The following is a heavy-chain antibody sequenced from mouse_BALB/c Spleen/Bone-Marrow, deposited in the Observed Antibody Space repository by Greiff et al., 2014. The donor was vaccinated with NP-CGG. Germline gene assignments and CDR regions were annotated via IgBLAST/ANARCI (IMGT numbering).Heavy chain of an antibody. V-gene: IGHV5-6-5*01. CDR3: ARDRNHWYFDV. CDR1: GFTFSSYA. D-gene: IGHD2-1*01. CDR2: ISSGGST. Sequence: DVMLVESGGGLVKPGGSLKLSCAASGFTFSSYAMSWVRQTPEKRLEWVASISSGGSTYYPDSVKGRFTISRDNARNILYLQMSSLRSEDTAMYYCARDRNHWYFDVWGAGTTVTVSS. J-gene: IGHJ1*01.